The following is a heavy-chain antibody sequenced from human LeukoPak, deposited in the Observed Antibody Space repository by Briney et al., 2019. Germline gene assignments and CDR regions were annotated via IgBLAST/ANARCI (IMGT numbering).Heavy chain of an antibody. CDR1: GGSISSYY. CDR2: IYYSGST. Sequence: PSETLSLTCTVSGGSISSYYWSWIRQPPGKGLEWIGYIYYSGSTNYNPSLKSRVSISVDTSQNQFSLKLNSVTAADTAVYYCARSGGYSSPFAFWGQGSLVTVSS. J-gene: IGHJ4*02. V-gene: IGHV4-59*08. D-gene: IGHD3-10*01. CDR3: ARSGGYSSPFAF.